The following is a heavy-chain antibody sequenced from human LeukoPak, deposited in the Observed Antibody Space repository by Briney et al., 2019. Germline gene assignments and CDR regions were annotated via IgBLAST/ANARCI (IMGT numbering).Heavy chain of an antibody. J-gene: IGHJ3*02. CDR3: SRVWLEAFDI. Sequence: ASVKVSCMASGYTFTSYDINWVRQATGQGLEWMGWMNPNSGNTGYAQKFQGRVTITRNTSISTAYMELSSLRSEDTAVYYCSRVWLEAFDIWGQGTMVTVSS. CDR2: MNPNSGNT. D-gene: IGHD5-12*01. V-gene: IGHV1-8*03. CDR1: GYTFTSYD.